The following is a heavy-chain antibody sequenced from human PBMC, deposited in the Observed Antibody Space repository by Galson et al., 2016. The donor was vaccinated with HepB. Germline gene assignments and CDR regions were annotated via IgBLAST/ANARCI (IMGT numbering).Heavy chain of an antibody. V-gene: IGHV6-1*01. CDR1: GDSVSSDSTS. CDR3: ARGSTLHS. CDR2: TYYRSKWYN. D-gene: IGHD1-26*01. Sequence: CAISGDSVSSDSTSWNWIGQSPSRGLEWLGRTYYRSKWYNDYAASVESRITINPDTSNNQFSLRLDSVTPEDTAVHYCARGSTLHSWGQGTLVTISS. J-gene: IGHJ4*02.